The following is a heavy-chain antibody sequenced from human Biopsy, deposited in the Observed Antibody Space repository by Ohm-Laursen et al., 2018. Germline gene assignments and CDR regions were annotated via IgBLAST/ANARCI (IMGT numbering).Heavy chain of an antibody. CDR1: GFSFSDYH. V-gene: IGHV3-11*01. CDR2: ISGGGTI. CDR3: AGDTRWGPYSMDV. J-gene: IGHJ6*02. D-gene: IGHD4-23*01. Sequence: SLRLSCAASGFSFSDYHMRWIRQAPGGGLEWVSYISGGGTIYYGDSMKGRVTISRDNAKNSLYLQMHSLRAEDTAVYYCAGDTRWGPYSMDVWGQGTTVTVSS.